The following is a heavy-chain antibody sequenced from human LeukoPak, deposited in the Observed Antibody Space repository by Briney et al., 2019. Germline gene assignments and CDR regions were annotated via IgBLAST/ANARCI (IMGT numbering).Heavy chain of an antibody. CDR1: GFTFSSYA. CDR3: AKDLEDIVVVPGGFDI. V-gene: IGHV3-23*01. Sequence: PGGSLRLSCAASGFTFSSYAMSWVRQAPGKGLEWVSAISSRGGSTYYADSVKGRFTISRDNSKNTLYLQMNSLRAEDTAVYYCAKDLEDIVVVPGGFDIWGQGTMVTVSS. CDR2: ISSRGGST. D-gene: IGHD2-2*01. J-gene: IGHJ3*02.